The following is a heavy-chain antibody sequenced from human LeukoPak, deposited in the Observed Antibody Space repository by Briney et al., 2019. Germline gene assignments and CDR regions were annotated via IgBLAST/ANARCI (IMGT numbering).Heavy chain of an antibody. CDR2: ISGSGGST. CDR1: GFTFSSYA. V-gene: IGHV3-23*01. D-gene: IGHD3-3*01. Sequence: PGGSLRLSCAASGFTFSSYAMSWVRQAPGKGLEWVSAISGSGGSTYYADSVKGRFTISRDNSKNTLYLQMNSLRAEDTAVYYCAKVVGIFGVVIPTDFDYWGQGTLVTVSS. CDR3: AKVVGIFGVVIPTDFDY. J-gene: IGHJ4*02.